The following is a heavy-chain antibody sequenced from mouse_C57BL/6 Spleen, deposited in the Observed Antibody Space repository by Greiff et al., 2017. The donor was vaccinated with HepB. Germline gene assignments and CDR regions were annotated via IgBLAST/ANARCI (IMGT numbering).Heavy chain of an antibody. V-gene: IGHV1-20*01. Sequence: VQLQQSGPELVKPGDSVKISCKASGYSFTGYFMNWVMQSHGKSLEWIGRINPYNGDTFYNQKFKGKATLTVDKSSSTAHMELRSLTSEGSAVYYCARGYYGSRGNFDVWGTGTTVTVSS. CDR1: GYSFTGYF. CDR3: ARGYYGSRGNFDV. J-gene: IGHJ1*03. CDR2: INPYNGDT. D-gene: IGHD1-1*01.